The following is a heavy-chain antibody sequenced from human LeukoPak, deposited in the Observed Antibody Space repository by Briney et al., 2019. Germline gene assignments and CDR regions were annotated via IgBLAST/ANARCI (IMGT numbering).Heavy chain of an antibody. CDR2: ISLSSSYI. CDR1: GFTFSSYS. Sequence: GGSLRLSCAASGFTFSSYSMNWVRQAPGKGLEWVSFISLSSSYIYYADSVKGRFTISRDNAKNSLYLQMNSLRAEDTAVYYCARDIYDILTDDAFDIWGQGTMVTVSS. CDR3: ARDIYDILTDDAFDI. D-gene: IGHD3-9*01. J-gene: IGHJ3*02. V-gene: IGHV3-21*01.